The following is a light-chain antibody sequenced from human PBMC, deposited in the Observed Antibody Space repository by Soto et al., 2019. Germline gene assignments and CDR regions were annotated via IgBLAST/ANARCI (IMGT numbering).Light chain of an antibody. CDR1: NKEIGGYNY. CDR2: DVT. Sequence: QPVLAQPASGSGAPGQSIPIPSTGNNKEIGGYNYVSWYQQHPVKAPKLMIYDVTNRPSGVSDRFSGSKSGNTASLTISGLQAEDEADYYCSSYTSSSTPYVFGTGTKVTVL. J-gene: IGLJ1*01. CDR3: SSYTSSSTPYV. V-gene: IGLV2-14*01.